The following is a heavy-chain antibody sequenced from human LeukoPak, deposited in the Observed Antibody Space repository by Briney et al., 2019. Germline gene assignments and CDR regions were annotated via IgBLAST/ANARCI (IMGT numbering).Heavy chain of an antibody. CDR1: GVTFKKSA. Sequence: GGSLRLFRVRSGVTFKKSAMSWVRQSPGEGLEWVSTMTSSADKTYYADSVKGRFTISRDDSKNTLYLLLSSLRADDTALYYCAKGAADWYLSYIEDWGQGTRVIVSS. CDR2: MTSSADKT. D-gene: IGHD3-9*01. V-gene: IGHV3-23*01. J-gene: IGHJ4*02. CDR3: AKGAADWYLSYIED.